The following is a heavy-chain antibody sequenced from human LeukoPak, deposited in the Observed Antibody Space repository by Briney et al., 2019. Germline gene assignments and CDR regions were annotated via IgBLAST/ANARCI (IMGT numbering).Heavy chain of an antibody. CDR3: ARDGSQQLARFDY. J-gene: IGHJ4*02. Sequence: NPGGSLRLSCAASGFTFSSYGMHWVRQAPGKGLEWVAVIWYDGSNKYYVDSVKGRFTISRDNSKNTLYLQMNSLRAEDTAVYYCARDGSQQLARFDYWGQGTLVTVSS. D-gene: IGHD6-13*01. V-gene: IGHV3-33*01. CDR2: IWYDGSNK. CDR1: GFTFSSYG.